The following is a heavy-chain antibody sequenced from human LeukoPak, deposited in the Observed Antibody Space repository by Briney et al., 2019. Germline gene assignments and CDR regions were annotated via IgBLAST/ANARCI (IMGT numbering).Heavy chain of an antibody. J-gene: IGHJ4*02. CDR2: IDQDGSSK. Sequence: PGGSLRLSCVASGFTFSDYWMNWVRQAPGKGLEWVANIDQDGSSKYYLDSVKGRFTISRDNAKNSLYQQINNLRAEDTAVYFCARGDWAPFDYWGQGSLLTVSS. CDR1: GFTFSDYW. CDR3: ARGDWAPFDY. V-gene: IGHV3-7*01. D-gene: IGHD2-21*02.